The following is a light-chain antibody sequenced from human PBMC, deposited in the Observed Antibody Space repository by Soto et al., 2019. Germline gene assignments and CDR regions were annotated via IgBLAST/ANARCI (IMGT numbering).Light chain of an antibody. Sequence: EIVLTQSPATLSLPPGDRATLSCRASQSISSYLAWYQQKPGQAPRLLIYDASNRATGIPARFSGSGSGTDFTLTISSLEPEDFAVYYCQQRSNWPWTFGQGTKVEIK. V-gene: IGKV3-11*01. CDR2: DAS. CDR1: QSISSY. CDR3: QQRSNWPWT. J-gene: IGKJ1*01.